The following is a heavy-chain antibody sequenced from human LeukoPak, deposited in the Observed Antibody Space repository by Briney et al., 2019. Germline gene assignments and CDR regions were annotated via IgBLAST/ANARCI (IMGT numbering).Heavy chain of an antibody. D-gene: IGHD3-9*01. Sequence: GGSLRLSCAASGFSFSNYWMHWVRHVPGKGLVWVSRINSDGSITDYADSVKGRFTISRDNAENTLYLQMDSLGAEDTAVYYCARLGYDVLTGYHPFDYGGQGTLVTVSS. CDR2: INSDGSIT. J-gene: IGHJ4*02. CDR1: GFSFSNYW. CDR3: ARLGYDVLTGYHPFDY. V-gene: IGHV3-74*01.